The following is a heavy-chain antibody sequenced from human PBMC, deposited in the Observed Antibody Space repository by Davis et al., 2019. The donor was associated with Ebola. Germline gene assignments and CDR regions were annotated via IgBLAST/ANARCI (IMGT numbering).Heavy chain of an antibody. CDR3: ARVSGYSSGWYNYYYYGMDV. CDR1: GFTFSSYS. J-gene: IGHJ6*02. V-gene: IGHV3-21*01. CDR2: ISSSSSYI. D-gene: IGHD6-19*01. Sequence: GESLKISCAASGFTFSSYSMNWVRQAPGKGLEWVSSISSSSSYIYYADSVKGRFTISRDNAKNTLYLQMNSLRAEDTAVYYCARVSGYSSGWYNYYYYGMDVWGQGTAVTVSS.